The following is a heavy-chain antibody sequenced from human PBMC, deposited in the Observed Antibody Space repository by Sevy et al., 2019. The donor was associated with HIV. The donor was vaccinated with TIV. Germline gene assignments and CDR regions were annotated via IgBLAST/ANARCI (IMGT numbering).Heavy chain of an antibody. CDR2: IRGSGGST. CDR1: GFTFSSYA. D-gene: IGHD5-18*01. J-gene: IGHJ4*02. V-gene: IGHV3-23*01. Sequence: GGSLRLSCAASGFTFSSYAMSWVRQAPGKGLEWVSAIRGSGGSTYYADSVKGRFTISRDNSKNTLYLQMNSLRAEDTAVYYCAKEGSDSYGYCLDYWGQGTLVTVSS. CDR3: AKEGSDSYGYCLDY.